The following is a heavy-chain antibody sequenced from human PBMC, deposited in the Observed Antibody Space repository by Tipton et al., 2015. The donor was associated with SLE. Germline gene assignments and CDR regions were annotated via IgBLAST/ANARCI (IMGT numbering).Heavy chain of an antibody. D-gene: IGHD1-26*01. CDR1: GYRLNDYG. Sequence: QLVQSGAEVKKPGASVKVSCQASGYRLNDYGISWVRQAPGQGLEWVGWINAYNGNTNYAQKLQGRVTMTTDTSTSTAYMELRSLRSDDTAVYYCARDRSRSGSDVFDYWGHGSLVTVSS. V-gene: IGHV1-18*01. J-gene: IGHJ4*01. CDR2: INAYNGNT. CDR3: ARDRSRSGSDVFDY.